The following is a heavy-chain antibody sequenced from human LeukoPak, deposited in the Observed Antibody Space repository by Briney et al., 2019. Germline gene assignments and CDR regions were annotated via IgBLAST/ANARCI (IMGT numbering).Heavy chain of an antibody. J-gene: IGHJ2*01. CDR1: GFTFSSYS. CDR3: ATGLLLYLGWLSNNWYFDL. Sequence: TGGSLRLSCAASGFTFSSYSKNWVRQAPGKGLEWVSSISSSSSYIYYADSVKGRFTVSRENSNNMLFLQMNSLRAEDTAVYYCATGLLLYLGWLSNNWYFDLWGRGTLVTVSS. CDR2: ISSSSSYI. D-gene: IGHD3-9*01. V-gene: IGHV3-21*06.